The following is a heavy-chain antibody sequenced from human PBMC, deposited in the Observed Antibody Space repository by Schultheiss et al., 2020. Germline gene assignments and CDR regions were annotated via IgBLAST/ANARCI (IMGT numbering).Heavy chain of an antibody. Sequence: SETLSLTCAVYGGSFCGYYWSWIRQPPGKGLEWIGEINHSGSTNYNPSLKSRVTISVDTSKNQFSLKLSSVTAADTAVYYCVRQGWEWLRLWSWFDPWGQGTLVTVSS. V-gene: IGHV4-34*01. CDR1: GGSFCGYY. CDR3: VRQGWEWLRLWSWFDP. CDR2: INHSGST. D-gene: IGHD5-12*01. J-gene: IGHJ5*02.